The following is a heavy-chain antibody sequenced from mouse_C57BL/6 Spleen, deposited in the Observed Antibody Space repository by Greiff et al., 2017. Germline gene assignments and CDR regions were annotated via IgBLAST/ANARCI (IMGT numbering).Heavy chain of an antibody. Sequence: QVQLQQPGAELVKPGASVKLSCKASGYTFTSYWMHWVKQRPGQGLEWIGMIHPNSGSTNYNEKFKSKATLTVDKSSSTAYMQLSSLTSEDSAVYYCARDSSGPPYYFDYGGQGTTRTVTS. CDR3: ARDSSGPPYYFDY. CDR2: IHPNSGST. CDR1: GYTFTSYW. D-gene: IGHD3-2*02. V-gene: IGHV1-64*01. J-gene: IGHJ2*01.